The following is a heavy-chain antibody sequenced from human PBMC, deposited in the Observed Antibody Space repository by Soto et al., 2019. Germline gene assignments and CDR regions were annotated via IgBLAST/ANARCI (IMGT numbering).Heavy chain of an antibody. CDR1: GGTFSSYA. J-gene: IGHJ5*02. CDR2: IIPIFGTA. CDR3: SREGGGYYVNSGYSNWFDP. V-gene: IGHV1-69*01. Sequence: QVQLVQSGAEVKKPGSSVKVSCKASGGTFSSYAISWVRQAPGQGLEWMGGIIPIFGTANYPQKFQGRVTITVVEYTSTAYIEIRSLRSEATAVYYCSREGGGYYVNSGYSNWFDPWGQGTLVTVSS. D-gene: IGHD3-22*01.